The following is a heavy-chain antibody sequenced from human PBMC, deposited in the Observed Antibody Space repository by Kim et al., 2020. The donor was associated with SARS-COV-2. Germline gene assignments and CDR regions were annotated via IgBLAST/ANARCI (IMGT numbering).Heavy chain of an antibody. D-gene: IGHD7-27*01. V-gene: IGHV3-23*01. CDR2: AGHKSEYT. CDR1: GFSFSTYA. Sequence: GGSLRLSCIASGFSFSTYAMTWVRQTPGKGLEWVSTAGHKSEYTTYADSVKGRFTISRDNSKSTLFLEMNNQRTEDTAVYYSAKPLTLPGHHQFAWWGPG. CDR3: AKPLTLPGHHQFAW. J-gene: IGHJ1*01.